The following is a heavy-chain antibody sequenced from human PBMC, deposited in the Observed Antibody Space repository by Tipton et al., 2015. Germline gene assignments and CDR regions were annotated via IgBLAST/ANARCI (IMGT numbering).Heavy chain of an antibody. D-gene: IGHD3-9*01. J-gene: IGHJ4*02. CDR2: ISHSGNT. CDR3: ACQDYDSLTRDYQTVDY. V-gene: IGHV4-59*08. CDR1: GFTFSSYS. Sequence: LRLSCAASGFTFSSYSMNWIRQPPGKGLEWIGSISHSGNTNYNPSLKTRVTISEDTSKNQFSLKLTSVTAADTAVYYCACQDYDSLTRDYQTVDYWGQGTLVTVSS.